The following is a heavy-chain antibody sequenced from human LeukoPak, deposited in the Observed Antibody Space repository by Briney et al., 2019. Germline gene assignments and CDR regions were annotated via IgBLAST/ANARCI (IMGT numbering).Heavy chain of an antibody. Sequence: GASVKVSCKASGYTFTGYYMHWVRQAPGQGLEWMGWINPNSGGTNYAQKFQGRVTMTRDTSISTAYMELSSLRAEDTAVYYCARDFGRTSDWQPRLYYGMDVWGQGTTVTVSS. CDR3: ARDFGRTSDWQPRLYYGMDV. CDR2: INPNSGGT. D-gene: IGHD2-2*01. V-gene: IGHV1-2*02. CDR1: GYTFTGYY. J-gene: IGHJ6*02.